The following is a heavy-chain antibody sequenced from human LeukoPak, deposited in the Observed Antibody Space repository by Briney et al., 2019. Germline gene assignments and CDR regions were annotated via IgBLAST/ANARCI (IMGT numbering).Heavy chain of an antibody. Sequence: GGSLRLSCAASGFTFSSYSMNWVRQAPGKGLEWVSYISSSSSTIYYADSVKGRFTISRDNAKNSLYLQMNSLRAEDTAVYYCARDQTDSVVAFDIWGQGTMVTVSS. J-gene: IGHJ3*02. CDR1: GFTFSSYS. V-gene: IGHV3-48*01. CDR2: ISSSSSTI. CDR3: ARDQTDSVVAFDI.